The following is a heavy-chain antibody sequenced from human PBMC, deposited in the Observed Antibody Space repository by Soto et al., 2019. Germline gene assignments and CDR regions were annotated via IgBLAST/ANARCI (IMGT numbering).Heavy chain of an antibody. CDR1: GGSISSGGYY. V-gene: IGHV4-31*03. J-gene: IGHJ5*02. CDR3: ARGSGSGWINNWFDP. CDR2: IYYSGST. Sequence: QVQLQESGPGLVKPSQTLSLTCTVSGGSISSGGYYWSWIRQHPGKGLEWIGYIYYSGSTYYNPSLKSRVTISVDTSKNQCSLKLSSVTAADTAVYYGARGSGSGWINNWFDPWGQGTLVTVSS. D-gene: IGHD6-19*01.